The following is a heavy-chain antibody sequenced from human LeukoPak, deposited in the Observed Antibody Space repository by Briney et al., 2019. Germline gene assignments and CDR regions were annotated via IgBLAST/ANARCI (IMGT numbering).Heavy chain of an antibody. V-gene: IGHV3-7*01. J-gene: IGHJ3*02. Sequence: GGSLRLSCAASGFTFRNYWMSWARQAPGKGLEWVANIKQDGSEKYYVDSVKGRFTISRDNAKKSLYLQMNSLRVEDTAVYYCARVLEAGTDAFDIWGQGTMVTVSS. D-gene: IGHD1-14*01. CDR2: IKQDGSEK. CDR1: GFTFRNYW. CDR3: ARVLEAGTDAFDI.